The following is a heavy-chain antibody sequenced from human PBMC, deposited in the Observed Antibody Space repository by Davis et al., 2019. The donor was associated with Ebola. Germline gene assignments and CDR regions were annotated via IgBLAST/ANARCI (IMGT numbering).Heavy chain of an antibody. CDR3: ARQESQLHRYYFDS. J-gene: IGHJ4*02. Sequence: MPSETLSLTCVVYGGSFSGYYWSWIRQPPGKGLEWIGYIYYTGTTNFNPFLKSRVTLSVHTSENKFSLKLSSVTAADTAVYYCARQESQLHRYYFDSWGQGTLVTVSS. CDR1: GGSFSGYY. CDR2: IYYTGTT. V-gene: IGHV4-59*08. D-gene: IGHD4-23*01.